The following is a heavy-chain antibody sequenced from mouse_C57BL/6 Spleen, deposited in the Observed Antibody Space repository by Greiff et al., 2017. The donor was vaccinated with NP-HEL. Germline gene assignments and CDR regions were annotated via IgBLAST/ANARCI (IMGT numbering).Heavy chain of an antibody. CDR1: GYTFTSYW. CDR3: ARGDGYYYFDY. CDR2: IHPNSGST. D-gene: IGHD2-3*01. V-gene: IGHV1-64*01. J-gene: IGHJ2*01. Sequence: VQLQQPGAELVKPGASVKLSCKASGYTFTSYWMHWVKQRPGQGLEWIGMIHPNSGSTNYNEKFKSKATLTVDKSTSTAYMQLSSLTSEDSAVYYCARGDGYYYFDYWGQGTTLTVSS.